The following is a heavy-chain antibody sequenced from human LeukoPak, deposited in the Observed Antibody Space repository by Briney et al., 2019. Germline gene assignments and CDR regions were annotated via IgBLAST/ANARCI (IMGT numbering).Heavy chain of an antibody. CDR3: AMRPADCSSSSCPTINRYYYGMDV. V-gene: IGHV3-30*04. CDR2: ISYDGSNK. J-gene: IGHJ6*02. D-gene: IGHD2-15*01. Sequence: PGGSLRLSCAASGFTFSSYAMHWVRQAPGKGLEWVAVISYDGSNKYYADSVKGRFTISRDNSKNTLCLQMNSLRDEDTAMYYCAMRPADCSSSSCPTINRYYYGMDVWGQGTTVIVSS. CDR1: GFTFSSYA.